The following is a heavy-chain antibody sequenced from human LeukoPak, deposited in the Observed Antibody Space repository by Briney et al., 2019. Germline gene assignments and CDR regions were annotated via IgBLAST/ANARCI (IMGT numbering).Heavy chain of an antibody. V-gene: IGHV4-59*08. CDR1: GGSISSHY. CDR3: ARTKGGGDSVDY. CDR2: IYYSGTT. D-gene: IGHD2-21*01. J-gene: IGHJ4*02. Sequence: PSETLSLTCAVSGGSISSHYWSWIRQPPGKGLEWIGFIYYSGTTKYNPSLKSRVTISADTSKNQFSLKLSSVTAADTAVYYCARTKGGGDSVDYWGQGTLVTVSS.